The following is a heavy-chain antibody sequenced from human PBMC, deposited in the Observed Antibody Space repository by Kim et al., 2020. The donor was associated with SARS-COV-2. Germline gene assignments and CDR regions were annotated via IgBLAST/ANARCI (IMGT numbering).Heavy chain of an antibody. V-gene: IGHV3-7*03. Sequence: SEKFYVDYVKDRFSIPRDNARNSLYLQMNSLRAADTAVYYCASEATGFDYWGQGTLVTVSS. CDR2: SEK. J-gene: IGHJ4*02. CDR3: ASEATGFDY.